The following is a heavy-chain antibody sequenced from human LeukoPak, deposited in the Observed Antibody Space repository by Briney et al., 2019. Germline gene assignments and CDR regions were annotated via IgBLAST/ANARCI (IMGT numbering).Heavy chain of an antibody. V-gene: IGHV3-23*01. CDR3: ARMNTVVTPGGSGAFDI. CDR1: GFTFSSYA. D-gene: IGHD4-23*01. CDR2: ISGSGGST. J-gene: IGHJ3*02. Sequence: GGSLRLSCAASGFTFSSYAMSWVRQAPGKGLEWVSAISGSGGSTYYADSVKGRFTISRDNSKNTLYLQMNSLRAEDTAVYYCARMNTVVTPGGSGAFDIWGQGTMVTVSS.